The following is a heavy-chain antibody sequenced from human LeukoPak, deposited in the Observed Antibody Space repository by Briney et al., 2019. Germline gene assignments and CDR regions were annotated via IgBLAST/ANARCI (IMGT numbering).Heavy chain of an antibody. D-gene: IGHD5-24*01. J-gene: IGHJ3*02. V-gene: IGHV4-61*02. CDR3: ARDRGDGHNLNAFDI. CDR1: GGSISSGSYY. CDR2: IYTSGST. Sequence: SQTLSLTCTVSGGSISSGSYYWSWIRQPAGKGLEWIGRIYTSGSTNYNPSLKSRVTISVDTSKNQFSLKLSSVTAADTAVYYCARDRGDGHNLNAFDIWGQGTTVTVSS.